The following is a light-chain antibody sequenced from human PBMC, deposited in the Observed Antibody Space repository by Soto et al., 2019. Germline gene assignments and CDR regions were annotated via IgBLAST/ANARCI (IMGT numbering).Light chain of an antibody. CDR1: QSVSSY. J-gene: IGKJ4*01. CDR2: DAS. V-gene: IGKV3-11*01. CDR3: PQRSNWPPT. Sequence: EIVLTQSPATLSLSPGERATLSCRASQSVSSYLAWYQQKPGQAPRLLIYDASNRATGIPARFSGSGSGTDFTLTISSLEPEDFAVYYCPQRSNWPPTFGGGTQVDIK.